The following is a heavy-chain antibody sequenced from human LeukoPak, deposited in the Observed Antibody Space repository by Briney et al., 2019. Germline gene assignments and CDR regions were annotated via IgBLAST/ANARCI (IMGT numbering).Heavy chain of an antibody. CDR1: GGTFSSYA. CDR3: AVPVDTASDWYFDL. Sequence: SVKVSCKASGGTFSSYAISWVRQAPGQGLEWMGGIIPIFGTANYAQKFQGRATITADESTSTAYMELSSLRSEDTAVYYCAVPVDTASDWYFDLWGRGTLVTVSS. J-gene: IGHJ2*01. D-gene: IGHD5-18*01. CDR2: IIPIFGTA. V-gene: IGHV1-69*13.